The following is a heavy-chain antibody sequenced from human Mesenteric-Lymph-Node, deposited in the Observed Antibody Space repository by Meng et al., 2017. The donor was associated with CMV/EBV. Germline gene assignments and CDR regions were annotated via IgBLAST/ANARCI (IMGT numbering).Heavy chain of an antibody. D-gene: IGHD5-24*01. CDR3: AKDAGLRDGYNYRWFDP. Sequence: GESLKISCAASGFTFSSYGMHWVRQAPGKGLEWVAFIRYDGSNKYYVDSVKGRFTISRDDSKNTVYLQMNSLRAEDTAVYYCAKDAGLRDGYNYRWFDPWGQGTLVTVSS. V-gene: IGHV3-30*02. CDR2: IRYDGSNK. CDR1: GFTFSSYG. J-gene: IGHJ5*02.